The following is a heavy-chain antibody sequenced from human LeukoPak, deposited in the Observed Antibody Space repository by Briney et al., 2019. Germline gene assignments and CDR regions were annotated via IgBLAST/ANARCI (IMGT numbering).Heavy chain of an antibody. D-gene: IGHD2-2*02. J-gene: IGHJ4*02. CDR3: ARGTPPRCRGTRSYIGY. CDR2: ISSSSSYI. Sequence: PGGSLRLSCAASGFTFSSYSMNWVRQAPGKGLEWVSSISSSSSYIYYADSVKGRFTISRDNAKNSLYLQMNSLRAADTAVYYCARGTPPRCRGTRSYIGYWGQGTLVTVSS. CDR1: GFTFSSYS. V-gene: IGHV3-21*01.